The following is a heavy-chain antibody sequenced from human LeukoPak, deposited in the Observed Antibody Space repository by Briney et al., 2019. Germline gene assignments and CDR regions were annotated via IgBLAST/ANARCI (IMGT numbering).Heavy chain of an antibody. V-gene: IGHV4-34*01. J-gene: IGHJ3*02. Sequence: SETLSLTCTVSGGSISSYYWSWIRQPAGKGLEWIGEINHSGSTNYNPSLKSRVTISVDTSKNQFSLKLSSVTAADTAVYYCARGPGYSSGWYFSGAFDIWGQGTMVTVSS. CDR1: GGSISSYY. CDR2: INHSGST. CDR3: ARGPGYSSGWYFSGAFDI. D-gene: IGHD6-19*01.